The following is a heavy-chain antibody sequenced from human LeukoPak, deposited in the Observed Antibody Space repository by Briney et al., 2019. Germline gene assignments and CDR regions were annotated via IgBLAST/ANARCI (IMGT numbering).Heavy chain of an antibody. CDR3: AKAVYSSGRYGPFDY. J-gene: IGHJ4*02. CDR2: ISGSGGST. V-gene: IGHV3-23*01. D-gene: IGHD6-19*01. Sequence: PGGSLRLSCAASGFTFSSYAMSWVRQAPGKGLEWVSAISGSGGSTYYADSVKGRFTISRDNSKNTLYLQMNSLRAEDTAVYYCAKAVYSSGRYGPFDYWGQGTLVTVSS. CDR1: GFTFSSYA.